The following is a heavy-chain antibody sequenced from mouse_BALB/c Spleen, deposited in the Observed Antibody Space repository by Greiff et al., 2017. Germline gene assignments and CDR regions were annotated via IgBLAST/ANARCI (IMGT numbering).Heavy chain of an antibody. J-gene: IGHJ3*01. CDR2: ISSGGST. CDR3: ARAQGVRNPFAY. D-gene: IGHD2-14*01. CDR1: GFSFSSYA. Sequence: EVKLMESGGGLVKPGGSLKLSCAASGFSFSSYAMSWVRQPPEKRLEWVASISSGGSTYYPDSVKGRFTISRDNARNILYLQMSSLRSEDTAMYYCARAQGVRNPFAYWGQGTLVTVSA. V-gene: IGHV5-6-5*01.